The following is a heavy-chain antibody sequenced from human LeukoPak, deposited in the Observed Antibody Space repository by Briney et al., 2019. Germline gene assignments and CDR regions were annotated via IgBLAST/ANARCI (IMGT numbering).Heavy chain of an antibody. CDR3: AKLSPGENAFDI. CDR1: GFTFNSYG. CDR2: ISGSSTYI. J-gene: IGHJ3*02. V-gene: IGHV3-21*01. Sequence: GGSLRLSCAASGFTFNSYGMNWVRQAPGKGLEWVSTISGSSTYIYYADSVKGRFTISRDNAKNSLYLQMNSLRAEDTAVYYCAKLSPGENAFDIWGQAAMVGVSS. D-gene: IGHD2/OR15-2a*01.